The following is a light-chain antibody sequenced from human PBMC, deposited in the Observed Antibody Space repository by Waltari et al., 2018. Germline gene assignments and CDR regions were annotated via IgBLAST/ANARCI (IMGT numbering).Light chain of an antibody. CDR3: RQYITYPWT. J-gene: IGKJ1*01. CDR1: QSASTS. CDR2: TAS. Sequence: DIQLTQSPSTLSASVGDRVTITSRASQSASTSLAWYQQKPGKAPKVLLYTASSLERGVPLRFGGSGSDTEFNLTITSLQPDGVAIYCGRQYITYPWTFGQGTKVEVK. V-gene: IGKV1-5*03.